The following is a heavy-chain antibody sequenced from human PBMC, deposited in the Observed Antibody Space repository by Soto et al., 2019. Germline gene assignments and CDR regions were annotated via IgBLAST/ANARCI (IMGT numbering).Heavy chain of an antibody. Sequence: ASVKVSCKASGYTFTSYGISWVRQAPGQGLEWMGWISAYNGNTNYAQKLQGRVTMTTDTSTSTAYMELRSLRSDDTAVYYCARGPEPKYCSSTSCYFSYAFDFWGQGTMVTVSS. V-gene: IGHV1-18*01. CDR1: GYTFTSYG. CDR3: ARGPEPKYCSSTSCYFSYAFDF. J-gene: IGHJ3*01. D-gene: IGHD2-2*01. CDR2: ISAYNGNT.